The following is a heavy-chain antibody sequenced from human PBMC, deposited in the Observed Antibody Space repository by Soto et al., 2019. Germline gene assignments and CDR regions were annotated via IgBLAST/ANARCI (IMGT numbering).Heavy chain of an antibody. D-gene: IGHD1-26*01. CDR3: ARDRGLVSGVGGKMVNHYGLDV. CDR2: IIPLLNIP. Sequence: QVQLVQSGAEVKKPGSSVKVSCKASGGTFSRNTISWVRQAPGQGLEWMGRIIPLLNIPNYAQNFQGRVMMTADRSTSTVYMEVSSLTSEGKAVYYCARDRGLVSGVGGKMVNHYGLDVWGQGSTITVSS. J-gene: IGHJ6*02. V-gene: IGHV1-69*08. CDR1: GGTFSRNT.